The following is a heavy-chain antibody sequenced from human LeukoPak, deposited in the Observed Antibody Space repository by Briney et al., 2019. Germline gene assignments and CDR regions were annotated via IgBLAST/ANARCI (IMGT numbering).Heavy chain of an antibody. D-gene: IGHD2-21*02. Sequence: SETLSLTCTVSGASISNNNYYWGWIRQPPGKGLEWIGGIYYTESTYYNPSLKSRVTISLDTSKNQFSLNLSSVTAADTAVYYCARDRGRAYCGGDCYSVDYWGQGTLVTVSS. CDR2: IYYTEST. V-gene: IGHV4-39*07. CDR3: ARDRGRAYCGGDCYSVDY. J-gene: IGHJ4*02. CDR1: GASISNNNYY.